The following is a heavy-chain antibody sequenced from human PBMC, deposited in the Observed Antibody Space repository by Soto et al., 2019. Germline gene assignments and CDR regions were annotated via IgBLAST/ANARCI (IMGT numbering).Heavy chain of an antibody. Sequence: EVQLVESGGGLVQPGGSLRLSCAASGFTFSSYAMSWVRQAPGKGLEWVSSISGSGGSAFYVDSVKGRFTISRDNSKNTLQLQMNSLRAGDTAIYYGAKDTAVSGAFVVTFDSWGQGSLVTVSS. CDR1: GFTFSSYA. D-gene: IGHD6-19*01. V-gene: IGHV3-23*04. CDR2: ISGSGGSA. CDR3: AKDTAVSGAFVVTFDS. J-gene: IGHJ4*02.